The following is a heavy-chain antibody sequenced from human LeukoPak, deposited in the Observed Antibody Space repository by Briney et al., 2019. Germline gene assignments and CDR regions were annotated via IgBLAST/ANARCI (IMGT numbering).Heavy chain of an antibody. D-gene: IGHD5-12*01. J-gene: IGHJ4*02. Sequence: ASVKVSCKASGYTFTSYYMHWVRQAPGQGLEWMGIINPSGGSTSYAQKFQGRVTMTRDTSTSTVYMELSSLRSADTAVYYCARVLLGYGGYEGGPFDSWGQGPLVTVSS. CDR1: GYTFTSYY. CDR2: INPSGGST. CDR3: ARVLLGYGGYEGGPFDS. V-gene: IGHV1-46*01.